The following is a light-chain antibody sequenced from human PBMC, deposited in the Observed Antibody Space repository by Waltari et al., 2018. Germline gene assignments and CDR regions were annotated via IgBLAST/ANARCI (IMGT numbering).Light chain of an antibody. CDR3: PAWDENTYVL. CDR2: QDN. V-gene: IGLV3-1*01. J-gene: IGLJ2*01. Sequence: SYELTQPPSVSVSPGQTASITCSGDKLGNKYASWYRQKPGQSPVLVIHQDNKRPSGIPWRFSGSNSGNTATLTISGTQAMDEADYYCPAWDENTYVLFGGGTKLTVL. CDR1: KLGNKY.